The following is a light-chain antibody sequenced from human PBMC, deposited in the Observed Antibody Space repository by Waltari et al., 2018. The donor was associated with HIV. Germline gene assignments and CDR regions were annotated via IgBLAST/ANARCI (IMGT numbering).Light chain of an antibody. CDR2: RNN. V-gene: IGLV1-47*01. CDR3: AAWDDSLSGVV. CDR1: SSNIGSNY. Sequence: QSVLTQPPSASGTPGQRVTIPCSGSSSNIGSNYVYWYQQLPGTAPKLLNYRNNQRPSGVPDRFSGSKSGTSASLAISGLRSEDEADYYCAAWDDSLSGVVFGGGTKLTVL. J-gene: IGLJ2*01.